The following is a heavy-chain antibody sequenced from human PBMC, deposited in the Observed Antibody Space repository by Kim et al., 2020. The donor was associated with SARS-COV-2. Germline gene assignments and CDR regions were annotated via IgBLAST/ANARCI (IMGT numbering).Heavy chain of an antibody. V-gene: IGHV3-30*01. Sequence: AETVKGRFTISRDNSKNTLYLQMNSLRAEDTAVYYCARAGDSGYYYGMDVWGQGTTVTVSS. J-gene: IGHJ6*02. D-gene: IGHD7-27*01. CDR3: ARAGDSGYYYGMDV.